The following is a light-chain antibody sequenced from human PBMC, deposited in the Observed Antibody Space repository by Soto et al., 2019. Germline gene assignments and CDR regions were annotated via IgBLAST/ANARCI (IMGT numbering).Light chain of an antibody. CDR2: EAS. J-gene: IGLJ3*02. CDR1: SNDVGSYNL. Sequence: QLVLTQPASVSGSPGQSVTISCTGTSNDVGSYNLVSWYQQHPGKAPKLMIYEASKRPSGVSNRFSGSKSGNTASLTISGLQAEDEADYYCCSYAGSSTLVFGGGTKVTVL. CDR3: CSYAGSSTLV. V-gene: IGLV2-23*01.